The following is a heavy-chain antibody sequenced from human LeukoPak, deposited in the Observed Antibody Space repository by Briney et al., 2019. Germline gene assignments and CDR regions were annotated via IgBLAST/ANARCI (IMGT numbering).Heavy chain of an antibody. CDR1: GFTFSSYA. CDR3: AKSLGGIAARPSDY. J-gene: IGHJ4*02. CDR2: ISGSGGST. Sequence: GGSLRLSCAASGFTFSSYAMSWVRQAPGKGLEWVSAISGSGGSTYYTDSVKGRFTISRDNSKNALYLQMNSLRAEDTAVYYCAKSLGGIAARPSDYWGQGTLVTVSS. D-gene: IGHD6-6*01. V-gene: IGHV3-23*01.